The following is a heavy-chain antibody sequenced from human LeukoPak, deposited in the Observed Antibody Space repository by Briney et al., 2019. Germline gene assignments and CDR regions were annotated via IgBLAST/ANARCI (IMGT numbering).Heavy chain of an antibody. CDR2: ISAYNGNT. J-gene: IGHJ5*02. Sequence: GASVKVSCKASGYTFTSYGISWVRQAPGQGLEWMGWISAYNGNTNYAQKLQGRVTMTTDTSTSTAYMELRSLRSDDTAVYYCAVEDCSGGSCYPNWFDPWGQGTLVTVSS. CDR3: AVEDCSGGSCYPNWFDP. V-gene: IGHV1-18*01. CDR1: GYTFTSYG. D-gene: IGHD2-15*01.